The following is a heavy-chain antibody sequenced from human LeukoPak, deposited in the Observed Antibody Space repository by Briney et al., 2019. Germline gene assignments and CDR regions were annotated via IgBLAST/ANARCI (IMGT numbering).Heavy chain of an antibody. D-gene: IGHD2-21*01. CDR2: INPSGGST. V-gene: IGHV1-46*01. Sequence: GASVKVSCKASGYTFTSYYMHWVRQAPGQGLEWMGIINPSGGSTSYAQKFQGRVTVTRDTSTSTVYMELSSLRSEDTAVYYCARGRNIVVVIAKGWRAFDIWGQGTMVTVSS. CDR1: GYTFTSYY. J-gene: IGHJ3*02. CDR3: ARGRNIVVVIAKGWRAFDI.